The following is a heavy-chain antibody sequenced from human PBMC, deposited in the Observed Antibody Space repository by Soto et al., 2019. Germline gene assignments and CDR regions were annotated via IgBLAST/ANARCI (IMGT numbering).Heavy chain of an antibody. CDR2: VIAYNYDT. J-gene: IGHJ4*02. CDR3: ARVGSVAAGRPFDY. V-gene: IGHV1-18*01. D-gene: IGHD2-15*01. CDR1: GYIFTSYG. Sequence: ASVKVSCKTSGYIFTSYGVAWVRQAPGQGLEWMGWVIAYNYDTTYAQNVQGRVTMTTDTSTSTAYMVLTSLSSDDTAVYYCARVGSVAAGRPFDYWGQGTSVTVSS.